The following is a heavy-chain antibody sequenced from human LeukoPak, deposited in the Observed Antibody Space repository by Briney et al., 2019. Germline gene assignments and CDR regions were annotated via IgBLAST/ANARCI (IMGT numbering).Heavy chain of an antibody. D-gene: IGHD6-13*01. Sequence: SETLSLTCTVSGGSISSCYWSWIRQPPGKGLEWIGYIYYSGTTNCNPSLKSRVTISVDTSKNQFSLKLSSVTAADTAVYYCARGVYIAAAQYGYWGQGTLVTVSS. V-gene: IGHV4-59*01. CDR3: ARGVYIAAAQYGY. CDR1: GGSISSCY. CDR2: IYYSGTT. J-gene: IGHJ4*02.